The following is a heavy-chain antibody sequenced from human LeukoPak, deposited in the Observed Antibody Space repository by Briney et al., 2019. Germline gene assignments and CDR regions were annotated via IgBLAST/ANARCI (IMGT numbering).Heavy chain of an antibody. Sequence: GGSLRLSCAASGFTFSSYRIDWARQAPGKGLEWVSSIDTSSSYIYYADSVKGRFTISRDNTKNSLYLQMDSLRAEDTAVYYCARADYDFWTGDFYYMDVWGKGTTVTVSS. V-gene: IGHV3-21*01. CDR3: ARADYDFWTGDFYYMDV. D-gene: IGHD3-3*01. J-gene: IGHJ6*03. CDR2: IDTSSSYI. CDR1: GFTFSSYR.